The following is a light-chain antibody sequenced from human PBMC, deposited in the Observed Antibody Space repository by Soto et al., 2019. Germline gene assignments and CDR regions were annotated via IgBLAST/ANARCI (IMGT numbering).Light chain of an antibody. Sequence: DIQLTQSPSTLSASVRDRVAITCRASQSISRCLAWYQQKPGKAPKLLIHDVSTLESGVSSRFSGSGSGTEFTLTISSLQPDDFATYYCQQYNSYSTFGQGTKVDIK. CDR3: QQYNSYST. CDR1: QSISRC. V-gene: IGKV1-5*01. J-gene: IGKJ1*01. CDR2: DVS.